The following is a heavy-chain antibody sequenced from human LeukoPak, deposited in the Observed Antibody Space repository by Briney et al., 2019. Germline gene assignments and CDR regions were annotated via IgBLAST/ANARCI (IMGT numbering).Heavy chain of an antibody. D-gene: IGHD6-19*01. V-gene: IGHV3-30*04. Sequence: GGSLRLSCVASGFTFSTYPMHWVRQAPGKGLEWVAVISYDGSNKYYADSVKGRFTISRDNSKNTLYLQMNSLRAEDTAVYYYARGRSAWYEDYWGQGTLVTVSS. CDR3: ARGRSAWYEDY. CDR1: GFTFSTYP. J-gene: IGHJ4*02. CDR2: ISYDGSNK.